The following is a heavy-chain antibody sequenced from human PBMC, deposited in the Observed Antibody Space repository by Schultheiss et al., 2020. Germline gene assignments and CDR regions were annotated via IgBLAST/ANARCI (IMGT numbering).Heavy chain of an antibody. CDR3: ARGISSRRWLQFRYFDY. CDR2: INHSGST. CDR1: GGSISSTSYY. J-gene: IGHJ4*02. V-gene: IGHV4-39*07. D-gene: IGHD5-24*01. Sequence: SETLSLTCTVSGGSISSTSYYWGWIRQPPGKGLEWIGEINHSGSTNYNPSLKSRVTISVDTSKNQFSLKLSSVTAADTAVYYCARGISSRRWLQFRYFDYWGQGTLVTVSS.